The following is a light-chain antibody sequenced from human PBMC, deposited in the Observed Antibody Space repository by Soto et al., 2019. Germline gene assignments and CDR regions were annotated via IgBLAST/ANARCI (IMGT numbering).Light chain of an antibody. V-gene: IGKV1-5*01. J-gene: IGKJ1*01. CDR3: QQYQTYSRT. CDR1: QSSNTW. CDR2: DVS. Sequence: DIQMTQSPSTVSASVGDRITITCRASQSSNTWLAWYRQRPWEAPQLLIYDVSTLAMGVPARFSGSGSGTDFTLSISRLQADDFATFYCQQYQTYSRTFGQGTKVQVK.